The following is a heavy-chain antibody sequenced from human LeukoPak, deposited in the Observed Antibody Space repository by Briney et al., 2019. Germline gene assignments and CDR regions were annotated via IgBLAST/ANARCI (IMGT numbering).Heavy chain of an antibody. D-gene: IGHD3-10*01. CDR1: GFTFSSYA. CDR3: AGGWFGEDYYFDY. Sequence: PGGSLRLSCAASGFTFSSYAMSWVRQAAGKRLEWVSAISGSGGSTYYADSVKGRFTISRDNFKNTLYLQMNILRAEDTAVYYFAGGWFGEDYYFDYWGQGTLVTVSS. V-gene: IGHV3-23*01. J-gene: IGHJ4*02. CDR2: ISGSGGST.